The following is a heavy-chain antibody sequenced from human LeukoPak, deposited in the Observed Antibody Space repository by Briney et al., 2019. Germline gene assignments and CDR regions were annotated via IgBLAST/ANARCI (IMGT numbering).Heavy chain of an antibody. D-gene: IGHD3-10*01. J-gene: IGHJ6*04. CDR1: GFTFSSYW. V-gene: IGHV3-7*03. CDR2: IKQDGSEK. Sequence: PGRSLRLSCAASGFTFSSYWMSWVRQVPGKGLEWVANIKQDGSEKYYVDSVKGRFTISRDNAKSSPYLQMNSLRAEDTAVYYCASSYGSGSYGGYYYYYYGMDVWGKGTTVTVSS. CDR3: ASSYGSGSYGGYYYYYYGMDV.